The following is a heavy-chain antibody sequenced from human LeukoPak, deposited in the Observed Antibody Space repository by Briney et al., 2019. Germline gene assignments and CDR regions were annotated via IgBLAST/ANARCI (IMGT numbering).Heavy chain of an antibody. CDR1: GYTFTSYG. V-gene: IGHV1-18*01. CDR2: ISAYNGNT. CDR3: AREDYYDSSGYSDY. J-gene: IGHJ4*02. D-gene: IGHD3-22*01. Sequence: ASVKVSCKASGYTFTSYGISWVRQAPGQGLEWMGWISAYNGNTNYAQKFQGRVTITTDESTSTAYMELSSLRSEDTAVYCCAREDYYDSSGYSDYWGQGTLVTVSS.